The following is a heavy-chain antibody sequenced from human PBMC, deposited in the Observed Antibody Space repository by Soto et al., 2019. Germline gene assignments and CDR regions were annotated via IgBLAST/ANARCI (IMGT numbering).Heavy chain of an antibody. Sequence: GGSLRLSCAASGFTFSSYGMHWVRQAPGKGLEWVAVISYDGSNKYYADSVKGRFTISRDNSKNTLYLQMNSLRAEDTAVYYCASPPIYCSSTSCPKPWRVAIDYWGQGTLVTVSS. D-gene: IGHD2-2*01. J-gene: IGHJ4*02. CDR2: ISYDGSNK. CDR1: GFTFSSYG. CDR3: ASPPIYCSSTSCPKPWRVAIDY. V-gene: IGHV3-30*03.